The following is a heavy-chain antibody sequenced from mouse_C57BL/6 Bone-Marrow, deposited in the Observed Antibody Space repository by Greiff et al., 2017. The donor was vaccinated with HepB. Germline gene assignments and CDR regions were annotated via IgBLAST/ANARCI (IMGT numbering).Heavy chain of an antibody. D-gene: IGHD2-3*01. J-gene: IGHJ3*01. CDR2: ISDGGSYT. CDR3: ARDRWLLRAWFAY. V-gene: IGHV5-4*01. Sequence: EVQLVESGGGLVKPGGSLKLSCAASGFTFSSYAMSWVRQTPEKRLEWVATISDGGSYTYYPDNVKGRFTISRDNAKNNLYLQMSHLKSEDTAMYYCARDRWLLRAWFAYWGQGTLVTVSA. CDR1: GFTFSSYA.